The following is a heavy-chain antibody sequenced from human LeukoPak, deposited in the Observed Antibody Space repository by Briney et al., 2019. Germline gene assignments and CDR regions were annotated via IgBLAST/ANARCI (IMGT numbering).Heavy chain of an antibody. J-gene: IGHJ4*02. CDR2: IYYSGTT. CDR3: ARGGPRDYYDTSGYHDF. Sequence: SETLSLTCTVSGGSISSSSYYWGWIRQPPGKGLEWIGYIYYSGTTNYNPSLKSRLTISVDTSKNQFSLKLSSVTAADTAVYYCARGGPRDYYDTSGYHDFWGQGTLVIVSS. V-gene: IGHV4-61*05. D-gene: IGHD3-22*01. CDR1: GGSISSSSYY.